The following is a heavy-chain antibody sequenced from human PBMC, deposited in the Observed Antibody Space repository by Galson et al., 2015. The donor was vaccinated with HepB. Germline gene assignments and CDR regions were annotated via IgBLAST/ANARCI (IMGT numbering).Heavy chain of an antibody. CDR2: IYWDDDK. CDR3: TRLPNYYDGGYWGEVDS. V-gene: IGHV2-5*02. J-gene: IGHJ4*02. CDR1: GFSLSTSGVA. D-gene: IGHD3-22*01. Sequence: PALVKPTQTLTLTCTFSGFSLSTSGVAVGWIRQPPGKALEWLAVIYWDDDKRYSPSLKSRLTISKDTSKNQVVLTMTNMDPVDTATYYCTRLPNYYDGGYWGEVDSWGQGTLVTVSS.